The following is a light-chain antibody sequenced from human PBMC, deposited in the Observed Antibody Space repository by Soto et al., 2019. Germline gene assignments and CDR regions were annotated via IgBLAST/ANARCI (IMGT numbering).Light chain of an antibody. Sequence: DIQMTQSPSSLSASVGDRVTITCRASQGISSWLAWYQQKPEKAPKSMIYAASNLQSGVPSRFSGSGSWTDFNLTISSMQPEDFATYYCQQYNTYPQVTFSGGTKVEIK. CDR3: QQYNTYPQVT. V-gene: IGKV1D-16*01. CDR2: AAS. J-gene: IGKJ4*01. CDR1: QGISSW.